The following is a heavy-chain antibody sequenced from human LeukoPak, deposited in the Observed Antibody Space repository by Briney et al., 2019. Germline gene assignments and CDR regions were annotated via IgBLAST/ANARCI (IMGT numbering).Heavy chain of an antibody. CDR3: ARDSHSAQGRPDH. J-gene: IGHJ4*02. CDR1: GFIFTNYF. CDR2: ISNDGDKK. V-gene: IGHV3-30*03. Sequence: PGGSLRLSCAASGFIFTNYFMSWVRQAPGTGLDWVAAISNDGDKKFHADSAKGRFTISRDNSKNTFYLQMSSLRVEDTAVYYCARDSHSAQGRPDHWGQGTLVTVSS.